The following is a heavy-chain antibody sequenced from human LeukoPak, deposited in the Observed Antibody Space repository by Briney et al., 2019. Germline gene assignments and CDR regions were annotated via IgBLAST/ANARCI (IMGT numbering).Heavy chain of an antibody. CDR1: GFTVSSSY. CDR3: ARGIVVVPAAMQGYFDY. CDR2: ISYDGSNK. V-gene: IGHV3-30-3*01. D-gene: IGHD2-2*01. Sequence: GGSLRLSCAASGFTVSSSYMSWVRQAPGKGLEWVAVISYDGSNKYYADSVKGRFTISRDNSKNTLYLQMNSLRAEDTAVYYCARGIVVVPAAMQGYFDYWGQGTLVTVSS. J-gene: IGHJ4*02.